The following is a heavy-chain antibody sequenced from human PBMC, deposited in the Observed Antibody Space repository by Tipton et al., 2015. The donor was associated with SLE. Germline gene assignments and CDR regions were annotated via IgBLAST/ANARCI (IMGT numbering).Heavy chain of an antibody. CDR1: DGSISDYY. CDR3: AHSSSWYYFDY. D-gene: IGHD6-13*01. CDR2: IYASGST. Sequence: TLSLTCTVSDGSISDYYWTWIRQPARERLEWIGRIYASGSTNYNPSLRSRVTISVDTSKNQFSLKLSSVTAADTAVYYCAHSSSWYYFDYWGQGTLVTVAT. J-gene: IGHJ4*02. V-gene: IGHV4-4*07.